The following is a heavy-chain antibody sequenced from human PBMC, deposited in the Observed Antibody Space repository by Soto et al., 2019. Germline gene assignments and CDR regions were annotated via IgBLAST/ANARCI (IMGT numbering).Heavy chain of an antibody. V-gene: IGHV4-59*01. J-gene: IGHJ4*01. CDR2: IHNSGST. Sequence: QVQLQESGPGLVKASETLSLTCTVSGGSITSYYWCWIRQPPGKGLEWIGYIHNSGSTSYNPSLQSRVTISADVAKNQFSLDLRSVSAADTAVYYCARRWSGTDYWGHGALVTVSS. CDR3: ARRWSGTDY. D-gene: IGHD3-10*01. CDR1: GGSITSYY.